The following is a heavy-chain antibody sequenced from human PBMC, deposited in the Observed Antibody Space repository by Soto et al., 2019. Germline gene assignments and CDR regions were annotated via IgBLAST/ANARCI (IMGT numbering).Heavy chain of an antibody. CDR2: IDPRDSYT. CDR1: GYSFTTYW. V-gene: IGHV5-10-1*01. Sequence: SLKISCEASGYSFTTYWISWVRQMPGKGLEWMGAIDPRDSYTKYSPSFRGHVTISVDKSISTAYLQWNSLKASDTAIYYCAREKSDLELFNWLDPWGQGTLVTVSS. CDR3: AREKSDLELFNWLDP. J-gene: IGHJ5*02. D-gene: IGHD1-7*01.